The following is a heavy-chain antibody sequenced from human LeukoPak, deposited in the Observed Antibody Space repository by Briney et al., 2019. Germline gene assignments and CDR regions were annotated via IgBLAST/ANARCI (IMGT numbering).Heavy chain of an antibody. Sequence: PSETLSLTCTVSGGSISSSSYYWGWIRQPPGKGLEWIGSIYYSGSTYYNPSLKSRVTISVDTSKNQFFLKLSSVTAADTAVYYCARGLGDYWGQGTLVTVSS. J-gene: IGHJ4*02. D-gene: IGHD6-19*01. CDR3: ARGLGDY. V-gene: IGHV4-39*07. CDR1: GGSISSSSYY. CDR2: IYYSGST.